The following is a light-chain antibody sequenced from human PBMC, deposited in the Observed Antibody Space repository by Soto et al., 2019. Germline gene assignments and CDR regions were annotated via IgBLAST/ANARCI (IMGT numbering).Light chain of an antibody. Sequence: VLTHSPLPLSRSPGERATLSCMASQSVSNNYLAWYQQKPGQAPRLLIYGASNRATGIPDRFSGSGSGTDFTLTISRLEPEDFAVYYCQQYGSSGTFGQGTKVDIK. CDR3: QQYGSSGT. CDR2: GAS. CDR1: QSVSNNY. J-gene: IGKJ1*01. V-gene: IGKV3-20*01.